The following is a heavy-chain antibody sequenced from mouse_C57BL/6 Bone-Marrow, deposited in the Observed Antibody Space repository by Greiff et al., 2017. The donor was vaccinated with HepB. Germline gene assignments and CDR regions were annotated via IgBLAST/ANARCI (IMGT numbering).Heavy chain of an antibody. CDR2: INSDGGST. D-gene: IGHD1-1*01. CDR1: EYEFPSHD. J-gene: IGHJ1*03. CDR3: ARYRYDGSIYWYFDV. Sequence: EVKLVESGGGLVQPGESLKLSCESNEYEFPSHDMSWVRKTPEKRLELVAAINSDGGSTYYPDTMERRFIISRDNTKKTLYLQMSSLRSEDTSLYYCARYRYDGSIYWYFDVWGTGTTVTVSS. V-gene: IGHV5-2*03.